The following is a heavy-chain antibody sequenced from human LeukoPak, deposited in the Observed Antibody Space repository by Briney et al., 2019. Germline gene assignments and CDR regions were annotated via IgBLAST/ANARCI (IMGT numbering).Heavy chain of an antibody. CDR1: GFTFSSYG. CDR2: ISYDGSNK. D-gene: IGHD6-19*01. Sequence: GGSLRLSCAASGFTFSSYGMHWVRQAPGKGLEWVAVISYDGSNKYYADSVKGRFTISRDNSKNTLYLQMNSLRAEDTAVYYCANGQWLEQFDYWGQGTLVTVSS. J-gene: IGHJ4*02. CDR3: ANGQWLEQFDY. V-gene: IGHV3-30*18.